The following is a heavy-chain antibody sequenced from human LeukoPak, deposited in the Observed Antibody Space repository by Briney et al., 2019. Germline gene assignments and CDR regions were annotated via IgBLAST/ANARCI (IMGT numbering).Heavy chain of an antibody. D-gene: IGHD3-22*01. V-gene: IGHV4-39*01. CDR3: ARSYYYDSSGYRIWRWADAFDI. J-gene: IGHJ3*02. CDR2: IYYSGST. Sequence: SETLSLTCTVSGGSISSSSYYWGWIRQPPGKGLEWIGSIYYSGSTYYNPSLKSRVTISVDTSRNQFSLKLSSVTAADTAVYYCARSYYYDSSGYRIWRWADAFDIWGQGTMVTVSS. CDR1: GGSISSSSYY.